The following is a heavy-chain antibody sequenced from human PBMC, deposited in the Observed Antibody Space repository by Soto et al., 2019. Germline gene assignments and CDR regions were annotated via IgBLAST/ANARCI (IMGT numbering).Heavy chain of an antibody. Sequence: PGESLKISCKGSGYSFTSYWIGWVRQMPGKGLEWMGIIYPGDSDTRYSPSFQGQVTISADKSISTAYLQWSSLKASDTAMYYCARSGEGQLVRGKYYYYYGMDVWGQGTTVTVSS. D-gene: IGHD6-6*01. CDR1: GYSFTSYW. CDR3: ARSGEGQLVRGKYYYYYGMDV. J-gene: IGHJ6*02. CDR2: IYPGDSDT. V-gene: IGHV5-51*01.